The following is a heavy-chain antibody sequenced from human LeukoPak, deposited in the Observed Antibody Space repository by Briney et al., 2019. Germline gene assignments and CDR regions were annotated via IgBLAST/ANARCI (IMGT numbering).Heavy chain of an antibody. D-gene: IGHD6-19*01. Sequence: PGGSLRLSCAASGFTFNNYAMYWVRQAPGKGLEWVSGVFGSGGSAHYADSVKGRFTISRDNSKNTVYREINSLRAEDTAIYYCGKTTTGYSSGRYPGWPVDYWGQGTLVTVSS. CDR3: GKTTTGYSSGRYPGWPVDY. CDR2: VFGSGGSA. J-gene: IGHJ4*02. CDR1: GFTFNNYA. V-gene: IGHV3-23*01.